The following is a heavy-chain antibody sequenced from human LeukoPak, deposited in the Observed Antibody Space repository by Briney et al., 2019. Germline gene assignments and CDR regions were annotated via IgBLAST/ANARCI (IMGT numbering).Heavy chain of an antibody. CDR2: TIPIFGTA. CDR1: GGTFSSYA. Sequence: SVKVSCKASGGTFSSYAISWVRQAPGQGLEWMGGTIPIFGTANYAQKFQGRVTITTDESTSTAYMELSSLRSEDTAVYYCARDRGFWSGYSRNYFDYWGQGTLVTVSS. D-gene: IGHD3-3*01. V-gene: IGHV1-69*05. CDR3: ARDRGFWSGYSRNYFDY. J-gene: IGHJ4*02.